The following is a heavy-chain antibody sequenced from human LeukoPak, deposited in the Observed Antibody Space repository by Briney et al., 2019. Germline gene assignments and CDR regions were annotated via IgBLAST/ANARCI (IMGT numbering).Heavy chain of an antibody. CDR3: ARDVPAAYNWFDP. CDR1: GFTFSTYE. V-gene: IGHV3-74*01. Sequence: GGSLRLSCVVSGFTFSTYEMNWVRQAPGKGLVWVSRINSDGSSTSYADSVKGRFTISRDNAKNTLYLQMNSLRAEDTAVYYCARDVPAAYNWFDPWGQGTLVTVSS. J-gene: IGHJ5*02. D-gene: IGHD2-2*01. CDR2: INSDGSST.